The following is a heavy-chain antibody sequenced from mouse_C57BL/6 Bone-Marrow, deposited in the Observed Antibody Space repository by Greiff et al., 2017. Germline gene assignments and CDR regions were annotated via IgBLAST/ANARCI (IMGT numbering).Heavy chain of an antibody. D-gene: IGHD1-1*01. CDR2: INPGRGGT. J-gene: IGHJ1*03. CDR3: AREDITTGVGNWYFDV. Sequence: VQLQESGAELARPGASVKLSCKASGYTFTSYGISWVKQRTGQGLEWIGVINPGRGGTNYNEKFKGKATLTADKSSSAAYIQLSSLTSEDSAVXFCAREDITTGVGNWYFDVWGTGTTVTVSS. CDR1: GYTFTSYG. V-gene: IGHV1-81*01.